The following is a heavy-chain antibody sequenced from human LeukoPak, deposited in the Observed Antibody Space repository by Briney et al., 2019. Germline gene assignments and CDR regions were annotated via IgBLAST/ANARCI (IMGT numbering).Heavy chain of an antibody. J-gene: IGHJ4*02. CDR1: GGSFSGYY. CDR3: ANRYGSGSYYERDY. Sequence: SETLSLTCAVYGGSFSGYYWSWIRQPPGKGLEWIGEINHSGSTNYSPSLKSRVTISVDTSKNQFSLKLSSVTAADTAVYYCANRYGSGSYYERDYWGQGTLVTVSS. CDR2: INHSGST. D-gene: IGHD3-10*01. V-gene: IGHV4-34*01.